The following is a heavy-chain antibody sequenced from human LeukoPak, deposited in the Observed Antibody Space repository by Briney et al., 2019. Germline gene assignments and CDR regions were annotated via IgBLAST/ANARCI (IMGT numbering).Heavy chain of an antibody. CDR2: MSYSGST. V-gene: IGHV4-39*01. CDR3: ARQIYYDRSGYFYFS. D-gene: IGHD3-22*01. J-gene: IGHJ4*02. Sequence: SETLSLTSTVSGGSIISSGYYWGWIRRPPGKGLECIGIMSYSGSTYYNPSLKRRVTISVDTSKNHFSLKLSSATAADTAVYYCARQIYYDRSGYFYFSWGQGTLVTVSS. CDR1: GGSIISSGYY.